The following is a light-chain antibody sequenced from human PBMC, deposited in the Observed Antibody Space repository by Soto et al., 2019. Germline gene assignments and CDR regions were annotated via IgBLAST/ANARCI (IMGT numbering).Light chain of an antibody. V-gene: IGKV1-16*02. J-gene: IGKJ2*01. CDR1: QGIINY. CDR2: AAS. Sequence: DIQMTQSPSSLSASVGDRVTITCRASQGIINYLAWFKLKPGKAPKSLSYAASSLHSGVPSKFSGSGSGTDFTLTISSLQPEDFATYYCQQYNSYPYTFGQGTRLEIK. CDR3: QQYNSYPYT.